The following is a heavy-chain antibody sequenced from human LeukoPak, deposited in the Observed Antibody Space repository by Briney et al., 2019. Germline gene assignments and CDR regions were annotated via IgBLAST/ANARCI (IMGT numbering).Heavy chain of an antibody. V-gene: IGHV4-34*01. CDR2: IDHSGST. J-gene: IGHJ4*02. Sequence: SETLSLTCAVYGGSFSGYYWSWICQPPGKGLEWIGEIDHSGSTNYNPSLKSRVTISVDTSKNQFSLKLSSVTAADTAVYYCARGAVGGATQWIDYWGQGTLVTVSS. CDR1: GGSFSGYY. CDR3: ARGAVGGATQWIDY. D-gene: IGHD1-26*01.